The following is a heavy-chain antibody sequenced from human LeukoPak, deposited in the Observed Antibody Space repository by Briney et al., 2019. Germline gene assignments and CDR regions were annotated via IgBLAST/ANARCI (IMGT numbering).Heavy chain of an antibody. J-gene: IGHJ6*02. CDR3: ARSQYYDSSGYYPLLYYSYGMDV. CDR1: GFTFSSYE. CDR2: ISSSGSTI. V-gene: IGHV3-48*03. Sequence: GGSLRLSCAASGFTFSSYEMNWVRQAPGKGLEWVSYISSSGSTIYYADSVKGRFTISRDNAKNSLYLQMNSLRAEDTAVYYCARSQYYDSSGYYPLLYYSYGMDVWGQGTTVTVYS. D-gene: IGHD3-22*01.